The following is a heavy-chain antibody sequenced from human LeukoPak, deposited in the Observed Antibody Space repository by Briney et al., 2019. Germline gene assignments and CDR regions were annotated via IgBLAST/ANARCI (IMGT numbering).Heavy chain of an antibody. V-gene: IGHV4-61*02. CDR1: GHSISSGSYS. Sequence: SETLSLTCTVSGHSISSGSYSWSWIRQPAGKGLEWIGRIYTNGSTNDNPSLQSRVIISVDTSKNQFSLRLTSGTAADTAVYYCARASVLLSADFWGQGTLVTVSS. CDR3: ARASVLLSADF. J-gene: IGHJ4*02. CDR2: IYTNGST. D-gene: IGHD3-10*01.